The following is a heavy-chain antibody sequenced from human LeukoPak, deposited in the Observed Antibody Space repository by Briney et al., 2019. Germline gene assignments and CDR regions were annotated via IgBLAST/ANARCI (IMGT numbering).Heavy chain of an antibody. CDR3: ARSSLGTIPAGLFDY. Sequence: ASVKVSCKASGYTFSSYGIAWVRQAPGQGLEWMGWISGYNGNTNYAQKLQGRVSMTTDTSTTTAYMELRSLTSDDTALYYCARSSLGTIPAGLFDYWGQGTLVTVSS. CDR1: GYTFSSYG. J-gene: IGHJ4*02. D-gene: IGHD5-12*01. CDR2: ISGYNGNT. V-gene: IGHV1-18*01.